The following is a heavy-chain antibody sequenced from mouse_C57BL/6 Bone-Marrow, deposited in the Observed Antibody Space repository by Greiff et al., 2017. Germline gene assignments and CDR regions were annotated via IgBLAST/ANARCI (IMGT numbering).Heavy chain of an antibody. Sequence: EVKLVESGAELVRPGASVKLSCTASGFNIKDYYMHWVKQRPEQGLEWIGRIDPEDGDTEYAPKFQGKATMTADTSSNTAYLQLSSLTSEDTAVYYCTPFYYGSSPFGYWGQGTTLTVSS. CDR2: IDPEDGDT. V-gene: IGHV14-1*01. CDR1: GFNIKDYY. D-gene: IGHD1-1*01. J-gene: IGHJ2*01. CDR3: TPFYYGSSPFGY.